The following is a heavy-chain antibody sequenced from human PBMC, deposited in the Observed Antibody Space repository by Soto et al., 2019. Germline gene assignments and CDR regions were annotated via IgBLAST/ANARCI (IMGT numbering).Heavy chain of an antibody. Sequence: QLQLQESGPGLVKPSESLSLTCTVSGDSFTIDSYYWAWIRQPPGKGLEWLGTISHTGTTFHNPSLKSRLTMSVDRSKNQFSLNLSSVTAADTALYFCARHSDKYVSSWYGLGSWGQGTLVTVSS. D-gene: IGHD6-13*01. J-gene: IGHJ4*02. CDR3: ARHSDKYVSSWYGLGS. CDR2: ISHTGTT. CDR1: GDSFTIDSYY. V-gene: IGHV4-39*01.